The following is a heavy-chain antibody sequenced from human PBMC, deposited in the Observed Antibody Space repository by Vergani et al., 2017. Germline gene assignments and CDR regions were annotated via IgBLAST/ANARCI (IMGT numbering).Heavy chain of an antibody. V-gene: IGHV5-51*01. Sequence: EVELVQSGPEMSKPGESLKISCKGSEYSFGNYWIGWVRQMPGKGLEWMGIIYPADSDTRYSQSFQGQVTISADKSISTAFLQWDSLKASDTALYYCARHTTYTDSWGQGTLVTVSS. CDR2: IYPADSDT. CDR1: EYSFGNYW. J-gene: IGHJ4*02. CDR3: ARHTTYTDS. D-gene: IGHD1-1*01.